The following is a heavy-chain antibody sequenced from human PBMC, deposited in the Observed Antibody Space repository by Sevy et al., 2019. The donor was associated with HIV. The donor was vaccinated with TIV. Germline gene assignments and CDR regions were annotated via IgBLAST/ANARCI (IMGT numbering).Heavy chain of an antibody. CDR1: GYTFTGYY. V-gene: IGHV1-2*02. D-gene: IGHD2-2*01. J-gene: IGHJ6*02. Sequence: ASVKVSCKASGYTFTGYYMHWVRQAPGQGLEWMGWINPNSGGTNYAQKFQGRVTMTRDTSISTAYMELSRLRSDDTAVYYCARDVEPAAIDYYYGMDVWGQGTTVTVSS. CDR2: INPNSGGT. CDR3: ARDVEPAAIDYYYGMDV.